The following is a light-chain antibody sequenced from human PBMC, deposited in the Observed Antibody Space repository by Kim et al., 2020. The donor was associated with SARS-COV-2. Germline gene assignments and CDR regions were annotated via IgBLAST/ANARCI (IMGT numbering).Light chain of an antibody. CDR3: QQYNRWPLT. Sequence: EIVMTQSAATLSVSPGDRATLSCRASQSITSDLAWYQHKPGQAPRLLMYDTSTRATGIPARFSGSGSGTEFTLTISSLQSEDFAVYYCQQYNRWPLTFGGGTKVDIK. CDR2: DTS. CDR1: QSITSD. V-gene: IGKV3-15*01. J-gene: IGKJ4*01.